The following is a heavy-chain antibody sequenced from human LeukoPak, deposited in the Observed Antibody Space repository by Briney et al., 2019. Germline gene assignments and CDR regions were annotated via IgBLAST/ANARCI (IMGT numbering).Heavy chain of an antibody. CDR1: GFAFSSYW. D-gene: IGHD5-12*01. J-gene: IGHJ3*01. CDR3: ARVRVATTGRYDALNL. Sequence: GGSLRLSCAASGFAFSSYWMSWVRQAPGKGLEWVANIKEDGSEKYYVDSVKGRFIISRDNAKNSLYPQMNSLRADDTAVYYCARVRVATTGRYDALNLWGQGTMVTVSS. V-gene: IGHV3-7*01. CDR2: IKEDGSEK.